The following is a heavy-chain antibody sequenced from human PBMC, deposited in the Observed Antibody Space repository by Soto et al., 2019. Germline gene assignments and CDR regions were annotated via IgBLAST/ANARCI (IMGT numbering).Heavy chain of an antibody. CDR1: GGSVNGCDYY. CDR3: ARHQRETGTGGQALDK. Sequence: AETLACTFPVSGGSVNGCDYYCGWVRQPPGKGLSWIGSICSSGRTYYNPSLKSRVTMSVDTSKNQFSLTMTSVTAPDTAIYYGARHQRETGTGGQALDKWGQGTMVTVSS. D-gene: IGHD1-1*01. V-gene: IGHV4-39*01. J-gene: IGHJ4*02. CDR2: ICSSGRT.